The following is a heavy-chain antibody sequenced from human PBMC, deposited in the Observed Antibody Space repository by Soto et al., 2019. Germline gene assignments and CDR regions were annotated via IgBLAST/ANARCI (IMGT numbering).Heavy chain of an antibody. J-gene: IGHJ3*02. Sequence: QVQLVESGGGLVKPGGSLRLSCAASGFTCNDYYMTWIRQAPGKGLEWVSYISSSTTYTNYADSVKGRFAISRDNAKNSLYLQMNSLRAEDTAVYYCARGSDYGGNCEGHGFDIWGQGTMVTVSS. CDR2: ISSSTTYT. D-gene: IGHD4-17*01. V-gene: IGHV3-11*06. CDR1: GFTCNDYY. CDR3: ARGSDYGGNCEGHGFDI.